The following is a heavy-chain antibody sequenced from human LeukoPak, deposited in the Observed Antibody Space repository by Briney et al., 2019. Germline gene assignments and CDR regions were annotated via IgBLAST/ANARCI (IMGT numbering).Heavy chain of an antibody. J-gene: IGHJ4*02. CDR3: ARGLVFGY. D-gene: IGHD2-15*01. V-gene: IGHV4-34*01. Sequence: SETLSLTCAVYGGSFSGYYWSWIRQPPGKGLEWIGEINHSGSTNYNPSLKSRVTISVDTSKNQFSLKLSSVTAADTAVYYCARGLVFGYWGQGTLVTVSS. CDR2: INHSGST. CDR1: GGSFSGYY.